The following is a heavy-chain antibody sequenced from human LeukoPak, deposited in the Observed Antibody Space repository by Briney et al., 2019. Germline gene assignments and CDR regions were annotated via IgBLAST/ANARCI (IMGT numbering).Heavy chain of an antibody. D-gene: IGHD5-18*01. CDR3: ARWGDPKYSINAFDI. CDR2: ISSSGSTM. CDR1: GFTFSRYE. V-gene: IGHV3-48*03. Sequence: GGSLRLSCAASGFTFSRYEMNWVRQAPGTGLEWVSYISSSGSTMYYADSVKGRFTISRDDAKNSLYLQVNSLRAEDTAVYYCARWGDPKYSINAFDIWSQGTMVTVSS. J-gene: IGHJ3*02.